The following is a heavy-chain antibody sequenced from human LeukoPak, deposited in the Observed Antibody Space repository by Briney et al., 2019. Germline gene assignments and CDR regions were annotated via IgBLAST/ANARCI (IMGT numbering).Heavy chain of an antibody. V-gene: IGHV3-13*01. Sequence: GGSRRLSCVASGFTFSRTVMHWIRQPIGKGLEWVSGIGFQSGIHYLDSVKGRFTVSRENAQNSLYLQMNSLTAGDTATYYCVREVYSSGRAPVFDFSGQGTTVTVSS. CDR3: VREVYSSGRAPVFDF. CDR1: GFTFSRTV. CDR2: IGFQSGI. D-gene: IGHD3-22*01. J-gene: IGHJ3*01.